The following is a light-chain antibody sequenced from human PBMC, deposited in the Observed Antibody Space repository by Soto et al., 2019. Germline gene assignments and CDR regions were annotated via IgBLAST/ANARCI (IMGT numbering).Light chain of an antibody. CDR2: DAS. CDR1: QTIGSY. Sequence: EIVLTQSPATLSLSPGERATLSCRASQTIGSYLAWYQQKPGQAPRLLIYDASNRATGTPARFSGSGSGRDFTLTINSLEPEYFAVYYCQQRSNWPLTFGGRTKVDMK. V-gene: IGKV3-11*02. J-gene: IGKJ4*01. CDR3: QQRSNWPLT.